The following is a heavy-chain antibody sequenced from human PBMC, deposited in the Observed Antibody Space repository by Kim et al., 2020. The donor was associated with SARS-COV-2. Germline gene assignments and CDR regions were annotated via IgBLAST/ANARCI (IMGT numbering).Heavy chain of an antibody. J-gene: IGHJ5*02. CDR3: ARAGVPAATYWFDP. CDR2: ISFDGSGK. V-gene: IGHV3-30*04. Sequence: LSLTCAASGFTFSSYAMLWVRQAPGKGPEWVAVISFDGSGKYYVDSVKGRFTIFRDNSKNTLYLQMNSLRAEDTAVYYCARAGVPAATYWFDPWGQGTLVTVSS. D-gene: IGHD2-2*01. CDR1: GFTFSSYA.